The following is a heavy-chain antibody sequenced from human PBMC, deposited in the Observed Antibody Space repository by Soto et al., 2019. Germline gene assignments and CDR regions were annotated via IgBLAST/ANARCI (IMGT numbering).Heavy chain of an antibody. CDR1: GYIFSSFY. D-gene: IGHD3-3*02. V-gene: IGHV1-18*01. Sequence: ASVKVSCKASGYIFSSFYINWVRQAPGQGLEWMGWTSGYSGNSKYAQKFQGRVTMTTDTSTNTGYMEMRSLTSDDTAVYYCARDIFGHVDAFDLWGQGTMVTVAS. CDR3: ARDIFGHVDAFDL. J-gene: IGHJ3*01. CDR2: TSGYSGNS.